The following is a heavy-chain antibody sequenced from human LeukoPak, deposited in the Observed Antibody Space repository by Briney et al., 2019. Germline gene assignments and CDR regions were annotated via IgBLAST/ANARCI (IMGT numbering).Heavy chain of an antibody. CDR1: GFTFSSKW. Sequence: GGSLRLSCAASGFTFSSKWMSWVRQAPGKGLEWVANIKQDGSEKYYVDSVKGRFTISRDNAKNSLYLQMNSLRAEDTAVYYCARDNEGATQFDYWGQGTLVTVSS. CDR3: ARDNEGATQFDY. V-gene: IGHV3-7*01. CDR2: IKQDGSEK. J-gene: IGHJ4*02. D-gene: IGHD1-26*01.